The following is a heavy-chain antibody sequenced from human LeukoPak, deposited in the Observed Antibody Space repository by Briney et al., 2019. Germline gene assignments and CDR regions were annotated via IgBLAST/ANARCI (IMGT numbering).Heavy chain of an antibody. CDR2: IIPIFGTA. CDR3: ARIQNRYYYGMDV. V-gene: IGHV1-69*13. CDR1: GGTFSSYA. J-gene: IGHJ6*02. Sequence: SVKVSCKDSGGTFSSYAISWVRQAPGQGLEWMGGIIPIFGTANYAQKFQGRVTITADESTSTAYMELNSLRAEDTALYYCARIQNRYYYGMDVWGRGTTVTVSS. D-gene: IGHD2/OR15-2a*01.